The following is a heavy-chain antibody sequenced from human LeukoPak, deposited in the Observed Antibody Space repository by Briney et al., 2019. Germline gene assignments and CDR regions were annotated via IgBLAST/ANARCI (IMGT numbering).Heavy chain of an antibody. V-gene: IGHV1-8*02. CDR2: MKSNNGHT. D-gene: IGHD7-27*01. J-gene: IGHJ4*02. Sequence: ASVKVSCKASGYTFTSFDFNWVRQATGQGLEWMGWMKSNNGHTGYAQKFQGRVTMTRDTSISTAYMELSSLTYEDTAVYYCARGPPNWGMVGYWGQGTLVTVSS. CDR1: GYTFTSFD. CDR3: ARGPPNWGMVGY.